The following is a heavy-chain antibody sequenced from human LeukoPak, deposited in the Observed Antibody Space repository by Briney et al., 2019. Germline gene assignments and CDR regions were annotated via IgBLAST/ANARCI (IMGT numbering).Heavy chain of an antibody. Sequence: PGGSLRLSCVVSGIPFSDYYMNWIRQAPEKGLEWISYISTSGSYTDYAHSVKGRFTISRDDAKSALYLQMDSLRLEDTAVYYCAAGTAADFWGQGALVTVSS. CDR1: GIPFSDYY. CDR3: AAGTAADF. D-gene: IGHD6-13*01. CDR2: ISTSGSYT. J-gene: IGHJ4*02. V-gene: IGHV3-11*03.